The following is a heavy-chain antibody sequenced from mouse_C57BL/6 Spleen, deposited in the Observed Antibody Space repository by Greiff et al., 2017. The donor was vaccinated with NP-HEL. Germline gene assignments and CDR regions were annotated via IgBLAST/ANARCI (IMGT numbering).Heavy chain of an antibody. J-gene: IGHJ4*01. V-gene: IGHV1-55*01. D-gene: IGHD2-4*01. Sequence: QVQLQQPGAELVKPGASFKMSCKASGYTFTSYWITWVKQRPGQGLEWIGDIYPGSGSTNYNEKFKSKATLTVDTSSSTAYMQLSSLTSEDSAVYYCARDYDYDERFAYWGQGTSVTVSS. CDR1: GYTFTSYW. CDR2: IYPGSGST. CDR3: ARDYDYDERFAY.